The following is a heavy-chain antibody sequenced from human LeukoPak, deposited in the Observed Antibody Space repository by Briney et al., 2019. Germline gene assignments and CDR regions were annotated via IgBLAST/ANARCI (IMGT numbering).Heavy chain of an antibody. CDR3: AGMRITTPTVRTLDY. CDR2: IYYTGST. J-gene: IGHJ4*02. CDR1: GGSMSTYY. V-gene: IGHV4-59*01. Sequence: AETLSLTCTVSGGSMSTYYWTWIRQPPGKGLEWIGFIYYTGSTNYNPSLKSRVTISVDTSKNQFSLKLSSVTAADTAVYYCAGMRITTPTVRTLDYWGQGTLVTVSS. D-gene: IGHD1-14*01.